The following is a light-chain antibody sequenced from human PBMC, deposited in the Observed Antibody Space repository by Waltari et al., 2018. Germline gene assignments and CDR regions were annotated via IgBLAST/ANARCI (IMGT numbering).Light chain of an antibody. CDR3: HQYKNWPPWT. CDR2: GAS. J-gene: IGKJ1*01. Sequence: EIVVTQSPATLSLSPGERATLSCRASENVDTNIAWYPQKPGQPPRLLISGASTRATDIPLRFSGSGSGTEFTLSISSLQSEDFAVYYCHQYKNWPPWTFGQGTKVEIK. CDR1: ENVDTN. V-gene: IGKV3-15*01.